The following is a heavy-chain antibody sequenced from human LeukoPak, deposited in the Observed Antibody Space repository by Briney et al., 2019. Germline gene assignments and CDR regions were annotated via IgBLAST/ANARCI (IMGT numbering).Heavy chain of an antibody. CDR3: AKAPSGTPYQFDY. V-gene: IGHV3-33*06. CDR1: GFTFSTYG. J-gene: IGHJ4*02. Sequence: GGSLRLSCAASGFTFSTYGMHWVRQAPGKGLEWVAVIWYDGSNKYYADSVKGRFTISRDNSKNTRYLQMNSLRAEDTAVYYCAKAPSGTPYQFDYWGQGTLVTVSS. CDR2: IWYDGSNK. D-gene: IGHD3-10*01.